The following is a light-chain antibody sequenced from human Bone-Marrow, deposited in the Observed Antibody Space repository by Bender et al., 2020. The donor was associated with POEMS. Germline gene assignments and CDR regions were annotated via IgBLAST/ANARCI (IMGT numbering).Light chain of an antibody. J-gene: IGLJ1*01. CDR3: AAWDDSLTGGYV. Sequence: QSVLTQPPSTSGAPGQRVTMSCSGSYSNTGSNSVTWFQQVPGTAPKLLIYTNNQRPPGVPDRFSGSKSGTSASLAISGLQSEDEADYFCAAWDDSLTGGYVFGAGTRVTVL. CDR1: YSNTGSNS. CDR2: TNN. V-gene: IGLV1-44*01.